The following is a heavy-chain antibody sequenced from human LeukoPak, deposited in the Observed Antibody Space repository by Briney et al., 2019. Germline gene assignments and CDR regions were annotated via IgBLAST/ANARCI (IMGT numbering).Heavy chain of an antibody. CDR3: ARDQESSGWGY. Sequence: GGSLRLSCADSGFTFSSYWMSWVRQAPGKGLEWVANIKQDGSEKHYVDSVRGRFTISRDNTKNSLYLQMNSLRAEDTAVYYCARDQESSGWGYWGQGTLVTVSS. D-gene: IGHD1-26*01. V-gene: IGHV3-7*01. CDR2: IKQDGSEK. J-gene: IGHJ4*02. CDR1: GFTFSSYW.